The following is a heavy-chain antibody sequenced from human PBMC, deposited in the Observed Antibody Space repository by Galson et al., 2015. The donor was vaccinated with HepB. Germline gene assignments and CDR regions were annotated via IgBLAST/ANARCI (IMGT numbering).Heavy chain of an antibody. CDR3: ARAGGWYSFDQ. CDR2: IYDSGNT. Sequence: ETLSLTCTVSGGSISSDSYYWGWIRQPPGKGLECIGYIYDSGNTNYNPSLKSRLTISVDTSKKQFSLKLSSVTAADTAVYYCARAGGWYSFDQWGQGTVVTVSS. V-gene: IGHV4-61*01. CDR1: GGSISSDSYY. J-gene: IGHJ4*02.